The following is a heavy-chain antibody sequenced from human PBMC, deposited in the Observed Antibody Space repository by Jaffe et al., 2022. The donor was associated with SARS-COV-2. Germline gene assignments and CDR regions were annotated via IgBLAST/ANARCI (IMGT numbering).Heavy chain of an antibody. Sequence: QVQLQESGPGLVKPSETLSLTCTVSSGSIRSYYWSWIRQTPGKGLEWIGSIYNNGGTNFNPSLRGRVTISVDKSKNQLSLKLSSVTAADTAIYYCARAYSNDFWSDYQRYFDYWGQGTLVTVSS. CDR2: IYNNGGT. D-gene: IGHD3-3*01. V-gene: IGHV4-59*01. J-gene: IGHJ4*02. CDR1: SGSIRSYY. CDR3: ARAYSNDFWSDYQRYFDY.